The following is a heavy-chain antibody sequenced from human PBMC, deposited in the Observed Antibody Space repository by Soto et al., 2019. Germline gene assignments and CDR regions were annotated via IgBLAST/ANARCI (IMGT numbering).Heavy chain of an antibody. CDR2: ISSSGSTI. CDR1: GFSFSDYY. J-gene: IGHJ4*02. CDR3: ARDSQSWVYYYGSGSSDH. Sequence: GGSLRLSCAASGFSFSDYYMSWIRQAPGKGLEWVSYISSSGSTIYYADSVKGRFTISRDNAKNSLYLQMNSLRAEDTAVYYCARDSQSWVYYYGSGSSDHWGQGTLVTVSS. D-gene: IGHD3-10*01. V-gene: IGHV3-11*01.